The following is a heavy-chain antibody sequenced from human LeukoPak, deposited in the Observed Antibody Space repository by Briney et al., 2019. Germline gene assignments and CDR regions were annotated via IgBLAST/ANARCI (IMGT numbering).Heavy chain of an antibody. CDR3: AREGPAGDIVVVPAAKRGAFDI. Sequence: PGGSLRLSCAASGFTFSSYGMHWVRQAPGKGLEWVAVIWYDGSNKYYADSVKGRFTISRDNSKNTLYLQMNSLRAEDTAVYYCAREGPAGDIVVVPAAKRGAFDIWGQGTMVTVSS. CDR1: GFTFSSYG. J-gene: IGHJ3*02. CDR2: IWYDGSNK. D-gene: IGHD2-2*01. V-gene: IGHV3-30*19.